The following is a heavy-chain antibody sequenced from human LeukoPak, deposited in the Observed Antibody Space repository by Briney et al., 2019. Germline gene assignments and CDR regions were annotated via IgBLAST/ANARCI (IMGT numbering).Heavy chain of an antibody. J-gene: IGHJ4*02. CDR3: ARGRGGFFDY. V-gene: IGHV1-18*01. Sequence: ASVKVSCKTSGYTFTSYGISWVRQAPGQGLEWMGWISAYNGNTNYAQKFQGRATMTRDTSISTAYMELSRLRSDDTAVYYCARGRGGFFDYWGQGTLVTVSS. CDR1: GYTFTSYG. CDR2: ISAYNGNT.